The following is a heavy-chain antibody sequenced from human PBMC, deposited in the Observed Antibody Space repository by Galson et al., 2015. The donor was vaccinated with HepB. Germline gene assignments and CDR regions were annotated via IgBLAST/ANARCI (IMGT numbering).Heavy chain of an antibody. J-gene: IGHJ2*01. CDR1: GFTVSSNY. CDR3: ARDNSGAWGYFDL. V-gene: IGHV3-66*01. D-gene: IGHD4-23*01. CDR2: IYSGGST. Sequence: SLRLSCAASGFTVSSNYMSWVRQAPGKGLEWVSVIYSGGSTYYADSVKGRFTISRDNSKNTLYLQMNSLRAEDTAVYYCARDNSGAWGYFDLWGRGTLVTVSS.